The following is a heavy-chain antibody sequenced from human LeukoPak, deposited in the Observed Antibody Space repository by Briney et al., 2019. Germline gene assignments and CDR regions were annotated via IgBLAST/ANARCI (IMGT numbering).Heavy chain of an antibody. V-gene: IGHV1-24*01. CDR1: GYTLTELS. CDR3: ATDLFPVIYSGYDSGDY. D-gene: IGHD5-12*01. J-gene: IGHJ4*02. CDR2: FDPEDGET. Sequence: ASVKVSCKVSGYTLTELSMHWVRQAPGKGLEWMGGFDPEDGETIYAQKFQGRVTMTEDTSTDTAYMELSSLRSEDTAVYYCATDLFPVIYSGYDSGDYWGQGTLVTVSS.